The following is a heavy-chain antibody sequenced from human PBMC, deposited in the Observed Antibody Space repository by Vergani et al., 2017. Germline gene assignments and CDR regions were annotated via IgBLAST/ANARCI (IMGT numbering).Heavy chain of an antibody. Sequence: EVQLVESGGGLVQPGGSLRLSCAASGFTFSSYDMHWVRQATGKGLEWVSAIGTAGDTYYPGSVKGRFTISRENAKNSLYLQMNSLRAGDTAVYYCARASGYPIKYYFDYWGQGTLVTVSS. V-gene: IGHV3-13*04. CDR3: ARASGYPIKYYFDY. CDR2: IGTAGDT. CDR1: GFTFSSYD. D-gene: IGHD6-25*01. J-gene: IGHJ4*02.